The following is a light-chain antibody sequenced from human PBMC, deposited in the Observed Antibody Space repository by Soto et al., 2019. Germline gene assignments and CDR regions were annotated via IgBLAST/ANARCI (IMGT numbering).Light chain of an antibody. CDR3: LLTYSGAGV. V-gene: IGLV7-46*01. CDR2: DTT. J-gene: IGLJ3*02. Sequence: QTVVTQEPSLTVSPGGTVTLTCGSTSGAVTSGHYPYWFQQRPGQAPRTLIYDTTNKHSWTPARFSGSLLGGKAALTLSGAPADDEAEYYCLLTYSGAGVFGGGTKLTVL. CDR1: SGAVTSGHY.